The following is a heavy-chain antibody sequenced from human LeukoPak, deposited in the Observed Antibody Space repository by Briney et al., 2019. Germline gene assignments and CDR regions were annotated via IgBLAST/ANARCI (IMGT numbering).Heavy chain of an antibody. V-gene: IGHV3-23*01. J-gene: IGHJ4*02. CDR1: RFTFSSYA. Sequence: GGSLRLSCVASRFTFSSYAMSWVRQAPGKGLEWVSAISGSGGTTYYADSVKGRFTISRDNSQNTLYLQMNSLRAEDTAVYYCAKEGSGTTPQDDYWGQGTLVTVSS. CDR3: AKEGSGTTPQDDY. CDR2: ISGSGGTT. D-gene: IGHD1-1*01.